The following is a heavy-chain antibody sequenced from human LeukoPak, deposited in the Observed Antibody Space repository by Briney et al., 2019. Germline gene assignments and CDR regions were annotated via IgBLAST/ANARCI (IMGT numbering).Heavy chain of an antibody. V-gene: IGHV3-20*04. CDR2: INWNGGST. J-gene: IGHJ4*02. CDR1: GFTFDDYG. D-gene: IGHD6-19*01. CDR3: ARDRHTVAVAATLDY. Sequence: GGSLRLSCAASGFTFDDYGMSWVRQAPGKGLEWVSGINWNGGSTGYADSVKGRFTISRDNAKNSLYLQMNSLRAEDTALYYCARDRHTVAVAATLDYWGQGTLVIASS.